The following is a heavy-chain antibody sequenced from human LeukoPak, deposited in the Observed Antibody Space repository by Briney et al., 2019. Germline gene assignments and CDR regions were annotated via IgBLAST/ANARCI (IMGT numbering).Heavy chain of an antibody. D-gene: IGHD6-19*01. V-gene: IGHV1-8*01. CDR1: GYTFTSYD. CDR2: MNPNSGNT. J-gene: IGHJ6*03. Sequence: GASVKVSCKASGYTFTSYDINWVRQATGQGLEWMGWMNPNSGNTGYAQKFQGRVTMTRNTSISTAYMELSSLRSEDTAVYYCARSYSSGWYDYYYYYMDVWGNGTTVTVSS. CDR3: ARSYSSGWYDYYYYYMDV.